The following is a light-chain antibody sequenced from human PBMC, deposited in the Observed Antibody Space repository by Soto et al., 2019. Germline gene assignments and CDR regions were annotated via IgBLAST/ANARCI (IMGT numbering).Light chain of an antibody. CDR2: EGN. Sequence: QSALTQPASVSGSPGQSITISCTGISSDVGSYNLVSWYQHHPGKAPKLIIYEGNKRPSGVSNRFSGSKSGNTASLTISGLQAEDEADYYCCSYVGVTVLFGGGTKVTVL. V-gene: IGLV2-23*01. CDR1: SSDVGSYNL. CDR3: CSYVGVTVL. J-gene: IGLJ2*01.